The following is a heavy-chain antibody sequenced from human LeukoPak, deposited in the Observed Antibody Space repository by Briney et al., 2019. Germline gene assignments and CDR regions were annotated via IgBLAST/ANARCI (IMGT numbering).Heavy chain of an antibody. CDR1: GGSITSYY. V-gene: IGHV4-59*08. J-gene: IGHJ6*02. CDR2: IYYSGST. Sequence: SETLSLTCTVSGGSITSYYWSWIRQPPGKGLEWIGYIYYSGSTNYNPSLKSRVTISVDTSKNQFSLKLSSVTAADTAVYYCARQGGYSSPYNVWGQGTTVTVSS. D-gene: IGHD6-13*01. CDR3: ARQGGYSSPYNV.